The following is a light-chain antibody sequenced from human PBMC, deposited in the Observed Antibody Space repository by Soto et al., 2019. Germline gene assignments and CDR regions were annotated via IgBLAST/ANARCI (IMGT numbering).Light chain of an antibody. J-gene: IGKJ3*01. CDR1: QDITKS. V-gene: IGKV1-33*01. Sequence: DIQLTQSPSSLSASVGDRVTITCQASQDITKSLNWYQQKPGKAPNLLIYDASNLETGVPSNFSGSGSGTDLTFTITSLQPEDMATYYCQQYHNLPFTFGPGTKVEIK. CDR3: QQYHNLPFT. CDR2: DAS.